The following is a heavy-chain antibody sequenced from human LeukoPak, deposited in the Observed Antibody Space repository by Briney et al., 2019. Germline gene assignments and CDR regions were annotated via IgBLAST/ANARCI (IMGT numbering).Heavy chain of an antibody. CDR1: GGSISTSSYY. V-gene: IGHV4-39*01. CDR3: ARPAVGI. Sequence: PSETLSLTCTVSGGSISTSSYYWRWLRQPPGKGLEWIGSIYYSGNTYYNPSLKSRVTISVDTSKNQFSLKLSSVTAADTAVYYCARPAVGIWGQGTMVTVSS. J-gene: IGHJ3*02. CDR2: IYYSGNT. D-gene: IGHD4-23*01.